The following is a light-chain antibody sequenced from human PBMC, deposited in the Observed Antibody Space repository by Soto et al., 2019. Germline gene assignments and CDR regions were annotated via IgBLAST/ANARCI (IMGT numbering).Light chain of an antibody. CDR2: EVS. V-gene: IGLV2-14*01. CDR1: SSDFGFYNY. CDR3: TSYTVSSTPVL. J-gene: IGLJ2*01. Sequence: QLVLTQPASVSGSPGQSITISCTGTSSDFGFYNYVSWYQHHPGKAPKLMIYEVSNRPSGVSYRFSGSKSGNTASLTISGLQAEDEADYYCTSYTVSSTPVLFGGGTKLTVL.